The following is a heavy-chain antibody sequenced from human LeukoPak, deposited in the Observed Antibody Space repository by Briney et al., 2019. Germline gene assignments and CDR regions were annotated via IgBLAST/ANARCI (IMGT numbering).Heavy chain of an antibody. D-gene: IGHD6-19*01. CDR2: IWYDGSNK. J-gene: IGHJ4*02. V-gene: IGHV3-33*06. CDR3: AKIGPTEGPWLVLIYFDY. Sequence: GGSLRLSCAASGFTFSSYGMHWVRQAPGKGLEWVAVIWYDGSNKYYADFVKGRFTISRDNSKNTLYLQMNSLRAEDTAVYYCAKIGPTEGPWLVLIYFDYWGQGTLVTVSS. CDR1: GFTFSSYG.